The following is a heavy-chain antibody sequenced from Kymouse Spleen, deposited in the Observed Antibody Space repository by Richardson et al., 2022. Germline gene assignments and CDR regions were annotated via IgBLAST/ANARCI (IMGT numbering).Heavy chain of an antibody. Sequence: EVQLVESGGGLIQPGGSLRLSCAASGFTVSSNYMSWVRQAPGKGLEWVSVIYSCGSTYYADSVKGRFTISRDNSKNTLYLQMNSLRAEDTAVYYCARSGSYPYYYGMDVWGQGTTVTVSS. J-gene: IGHJ6*02. V-gene: IGHV3-66*03. CDR1: GFTVSSNY. CDR2: IYSCGST. CDR3: ARSGSYPYYYGMDV. D-gene: IGHD1-26*01.